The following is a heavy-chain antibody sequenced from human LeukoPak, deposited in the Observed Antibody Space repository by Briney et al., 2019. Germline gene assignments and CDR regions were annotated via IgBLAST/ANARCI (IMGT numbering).Heavy chain of an antibody. CDR2: INHSGST. CDR1: GGSFSGNY. J-gene: IGHJ4*02. Sequence: PSETLSLTCAVYGGSFSGNYWSWLRQPPGKGLEWIGEINHSGSTNYNPSLKSRVTISVDTSKNQFSLKLSSVTAADTAVYYCARGLPGVYAAYWGQGTLVSVSS. D-gene: IGHD2-8*01. CDR3: ARGLPGVYAAY. V-gene: IGHV4-34*01.